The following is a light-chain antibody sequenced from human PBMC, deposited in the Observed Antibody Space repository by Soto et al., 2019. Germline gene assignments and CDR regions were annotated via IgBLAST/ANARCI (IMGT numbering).Light chain of an antibody. CDR1: QGIRDE. J-gene: IGKJ2*01. Sequence: AIQMTQSPSSLSASVGVRVTITCRASQGIRDELGWYPKKPGRAPTLLIFAASTLQPGVPSRFSGSWSDTDFARTISSLQPEDFGTYYWLQDHNYPYTVGQGTKLEIK. CDR3: LQDHNYPYT. V-gene: IGKV1-6*01. CDR2: AAS.